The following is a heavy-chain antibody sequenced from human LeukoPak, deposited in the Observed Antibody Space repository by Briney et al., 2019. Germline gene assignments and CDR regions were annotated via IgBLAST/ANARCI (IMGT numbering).Heavy chain of an antibody. CDR1: GLTFSSYA. D-gene: IGHD2-15*01. V-gene: IGHV3-23*01. J-gene: IGHJ4*02. CDR3: AKMEDIVVVAAFDY. CDR2: ISGSGGST. Sequence: PGGSLRLSRAASGLTFSSYAMSWVRQAPGKGLEWVSAISGSGGSTYYADSVKGRFTISRDNSKNTLYLQMNSLRAEDTVVYYCAKMEDIVVVAAFDYWGQGTLVTVSS.